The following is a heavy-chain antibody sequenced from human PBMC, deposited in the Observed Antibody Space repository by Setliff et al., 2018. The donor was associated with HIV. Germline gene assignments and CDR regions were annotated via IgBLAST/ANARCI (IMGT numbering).Heavy chain of an antibody. J-gene: IGHJ4*02. D-gene: IGHD6-19*01. CDR2: ISAYHINT. V-gene: IGHV1-18*01. CDR1: GYTLSNHG. Sequence: ASVKVSCKASGYTLSNHGVTWVRQAPGQGLEWMGWISAYHINTKYAQEFQGRVTMTTDTSTNTAYMELRSLRSVDSAVYYCARGRPFRGAVAGPAHFEYWGQGTRVTSPQ. CDR3: ARGRPFRGAVAGPAHFEY.